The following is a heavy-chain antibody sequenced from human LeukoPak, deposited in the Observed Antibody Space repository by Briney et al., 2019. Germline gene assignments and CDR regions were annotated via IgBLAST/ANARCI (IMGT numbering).Heavy chain of an antibody. J-gene: IGHJ4*02. CDR3: AKGGIAVAAKGGFDY. Sequence: PGPSLRPSCAAAGFTFSIYAISWVRHAPRGGLGWVLAISIRVGSTYYADPVKGRFTISRDNSKNTLYLQMNSLRAEDTAVYYCAKGGIAVAAKGGFDYWGQGTLVTVSS. CDR1: GFTFSIYA. D-gene: IGHD6-19*01. V-gene: IGHV3-23*01. CDR2: ISIRVGST.